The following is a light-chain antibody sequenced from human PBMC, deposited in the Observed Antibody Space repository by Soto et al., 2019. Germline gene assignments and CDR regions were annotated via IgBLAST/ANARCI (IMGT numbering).Light chain of an antibody. V-gene: IGLV2-8*01. CDR2: EVT. CDR1: SSDAGGYDY. J-gene: IGLJ1*01. Sequence: QSALTQPPSASGSPGQSVTISCTGTSSDAGGYDYVSWYQQHPGKAPKLMIYEVTIRPSGVSDRFSGSKSGNTASLTVSGLQAEDEADYYCSSYTGGNPSYVFGTGTKVTVL. CDR3: SSYTGGNPSYV.